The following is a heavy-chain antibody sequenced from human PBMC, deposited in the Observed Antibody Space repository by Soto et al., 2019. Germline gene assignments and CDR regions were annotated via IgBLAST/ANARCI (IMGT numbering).Heavy chain of an antibody. J-gene: IGHJ4*02. CDR3: VKGSASVRPYYFDY. CDR2: ISGGGGST. CDR1: GFTFSNYA. Sequence: GSLRLSXAASGFTFSNYAMSWVRQAPGKGLEWVSVISGGGGSTWYADSVKGQFTISRDNSKNTVYLQMNSLRAEDSAVYYCVKGSASVRPYYFDYWGRGTLVTVSS. D-gene: IGHD6-6*01. V-gene: IGHV3-23*01.